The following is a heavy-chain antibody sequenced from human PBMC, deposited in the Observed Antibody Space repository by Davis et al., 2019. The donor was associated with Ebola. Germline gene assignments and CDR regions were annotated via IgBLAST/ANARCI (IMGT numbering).Heavy chain of an antibody. CDR1: GGTFSSYA. CDR3: ARVRLRDYYDSSGYYLPFDY. Sequence: SVQVSCKASGGTFSSYAISWVRQAPGQGLEWMGGIIPILGIANYAQKFQGRVTITADESTSTAYMELSSLRSEDTAVYYCARVRLRDYYDSSGYYLPFDYWGQGTLVTVSS. CDR2: IIPILGIA. V-gene: IGHV1-69*10. D-gene: IGHD3-22*01. J-gene: IGHJ4*02.